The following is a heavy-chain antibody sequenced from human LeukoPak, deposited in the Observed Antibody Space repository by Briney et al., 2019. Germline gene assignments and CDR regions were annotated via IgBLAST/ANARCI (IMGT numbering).Heavy chain of an antibody. CDR2: ISGSGGST. Sequence: GGSLRLSCAASGFTFSSYAMSWVRQAPGKGLEWVSAISGSGGSTYYADSVKGRFTISRDNSKNTLYLQMNSLRAEDTAVYYCAKDEGDGYNAVPENFDYWGQGTLVTVSS. V-gene: IGHV3-23*01. CDR1: GFTFSSYA. D-gene: IGHD5-24*01. CDR3: AKDEGDGYNAVPENFDY. J-gene: IGHJ4*02.